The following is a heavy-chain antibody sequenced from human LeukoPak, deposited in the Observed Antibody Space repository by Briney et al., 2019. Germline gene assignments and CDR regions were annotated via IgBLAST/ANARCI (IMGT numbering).Heavy chain of an antibody. CDR2: IFYNGTT. J-gene: IGHJ4*02. CDR3: ARDRMDTALAFFFDY. CDR1: GGSIISYGYY. D-gene: IGHD5-18*01. Sequence: SETLSLTCSVSGGSIISYGYYWTWIRQYPGKGLECIGNIFYNGTTYYNPSFKGGVTVSGDTSKNQFSLNLNSLTAAGTAVYYCARDRMDTALAFFFDYWGQGTLVTVSS. V-gene: IGHV4-31*03.